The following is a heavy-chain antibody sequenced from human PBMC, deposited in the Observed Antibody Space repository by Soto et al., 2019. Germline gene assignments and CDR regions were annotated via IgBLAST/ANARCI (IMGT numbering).Heavy chain of an antibody. Sequence: SETLSLTCTVSGGSISSGGYYWSWIRQHPGKGLEWIGYIYYSGNTYYNPSLKSRVTISVDTSKNQFSLKLNSVTAADTAVYYCVRGRYSYAESAREGIDYWGQGTLVTVSS. D-gene: IGHD5-18*01. J-gene: IGHJ4*02. CDR3: VRGRYSYAESAREGIDY. CDR2: IYYSGNT. CDR1: GGSISSGGYY. V-gene: IGHV4-31*03.